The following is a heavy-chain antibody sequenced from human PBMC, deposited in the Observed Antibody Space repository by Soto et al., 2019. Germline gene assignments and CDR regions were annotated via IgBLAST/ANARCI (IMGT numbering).Heavy chain of an antibody. CDR3: ARDNYGDTYYFDY. CDR1: GGSISSGAYY. V-gene: IGHV4-30-4*01. Sequence: SETLSLTCTVSGGSISSGAYYWSWVRQPPGKGLEWIGYIYYSGSTYYNPSLKSRVTISVDTSKNQFSLKLSSVTATDTAVYYCARDNYGDTYYFDYWGQGTLVTVSS. CDR2: IYYSGST. J-gene: IGHJ4*02. D-gene: IGHD4-17*01.